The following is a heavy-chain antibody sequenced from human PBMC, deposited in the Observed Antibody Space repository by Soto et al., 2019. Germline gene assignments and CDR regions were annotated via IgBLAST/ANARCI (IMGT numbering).Heavy chain of an antibody. Sequence: TLSLTCTVSGASISSGGYYWSWIRQHPGKGLEWIGYIYYSGSTYYNPSLKSRVTISQDTSKNQFSLKLSSVTAADTAVYYCTRDQGLLYGMDVWGQGTTVTVSS. CDR3: TRDQGLLYGMDV. CDR1: GASISSGGYY. V-gene: IGHV4-31*03. J-gene: IGHJ6*02. CDR2: IYYSGST.